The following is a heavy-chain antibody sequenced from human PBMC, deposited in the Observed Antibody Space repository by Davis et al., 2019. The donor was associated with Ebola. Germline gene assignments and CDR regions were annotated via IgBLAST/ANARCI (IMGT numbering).Heavy chain of an antibody. J-gene: IGHJ4*02. Sequence: PGGSLRLSCAVYGGSFSGYYWTWIRQPPGKGLEWIGEINHSGSTNYNPSLKSRVTISVDTSKNQLSLKVNSVTAADTAVYYCARGGSYRPYYFDFWGQGTLVTVSS. D-gene: IGHD3-16*02. V-gene: IGHV4-34*01. CDR2: INHSGST. CDR1: GGSFSGYY. CDR3: ARGGSYRPYYFDF.